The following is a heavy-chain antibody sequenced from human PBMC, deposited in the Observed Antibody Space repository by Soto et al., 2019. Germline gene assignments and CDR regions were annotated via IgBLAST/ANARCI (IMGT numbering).Heavy chain of an antibody. D-gene: IGHD6-19*01. CDR2: IRSNGGST. CDR1: GFTFSSYA. CDR3: VKDRQGSSGRKIAFDL. V-gene: IGHV3-64D*06. J-gene: IGHJ3*01. Sequence: GGSLRLSCSASGFTFSSYAMYWVRQAPGKGLEYVSAIRSNGGSTYYADSVKGRFTISRDNSRNTLYLQMNSLRVEDTAVYYCVKDRQGSSGRKIAFDLWGQGTMVTVSS.